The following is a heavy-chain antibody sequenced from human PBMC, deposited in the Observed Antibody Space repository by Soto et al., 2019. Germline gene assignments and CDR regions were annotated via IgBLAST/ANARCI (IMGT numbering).Heavy chain of an antibody. V-gene: IGHV1-46*01. CDR3: VRVYCTTSPRPGHFPF. D-gene: IGHD1-20*01. CDR1: GYKFTTYF. CDR2: IHPSGDT. Sequence: ASVKVSCKASGYKFTTYFIHWVRQAPGQGLEWMGMIHPSGDTGYAQKFRGRVTMTTDTSTTTASMELRNLTSEDTAVYFSVRVYCTTSPRPGHFPFWGQGTLVTVSS. J-gene: IGHJ1*01.